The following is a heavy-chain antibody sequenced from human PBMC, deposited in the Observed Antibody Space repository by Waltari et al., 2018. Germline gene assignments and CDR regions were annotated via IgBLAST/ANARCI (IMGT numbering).Heavy chain of an antibody. CDR1: GGSISSSSYY. Sequence: QLQLQESGPGLVKPSETLSLTCTVSGGSISSSSYYWGWIRQPPGKGLEWIGSIYYSGGTYYNPSLKSRVTISVDTSKNQFSLKLSSVTAADTAVYYCARRGHYYDSSGLDYWGQGTLVTVSS. J-gene: IGHJ4*02. D-gene: IGHD3-22*01. CDR2: IYYSGGT. CDR3: ARRGHYYDSSGLDY. V-gene: IGHV4-39*01.